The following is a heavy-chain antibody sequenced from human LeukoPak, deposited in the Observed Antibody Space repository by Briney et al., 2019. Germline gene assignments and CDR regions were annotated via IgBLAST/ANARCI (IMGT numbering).Heavy chain of an antibody. CDR3: AKGYRYHFDY. CDR2: IDVSAGTT. J-gene: IGHJ4*02. D-gene: IGHD2-2*02. CDR1: GFTFSNYD. Sequence: GGSLRLSCAASGFTFSNYDMSWVRQAPGQGLEWVSGIDVSAGTTYYADSVKGRFTISRDNTKNTLSLQMNSLRAEDTAVYYCAKGYRYHFDYWGQGTLVTVSS. V-gene: IGHV3-23*05.